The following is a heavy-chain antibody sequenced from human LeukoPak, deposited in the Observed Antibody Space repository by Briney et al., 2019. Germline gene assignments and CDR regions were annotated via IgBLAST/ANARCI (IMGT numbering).Heavy chain of an antibody. CDR2: IWYDGSNK. CDR1: GFIFSTYG. CDR3: ARAVGPFDF. Sequence: GGSLRLSCAASGFIFSTYGMHWVRQAPGKGLEWVAVIWYDGSNKYYADFVKGRFTISRDNSKNTLNLQMNSLRAEDTAVYYCARAVGPFDFWGQGTMVTVSS. V-gene: IGHV3-33*01. J-gene: IGHJ3*01.